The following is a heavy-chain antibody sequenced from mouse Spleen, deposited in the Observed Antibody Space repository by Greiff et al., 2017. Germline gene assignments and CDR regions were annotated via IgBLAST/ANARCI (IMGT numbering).Heavy chain of an antibody. V-gene: IGHV5-9-1*01. Sequence: EVMLVESGGGLVKPGGSLKLSCAASGFTFSSYAMSWVRQTPEKRLEWVATISSGGSYTYYPDSVKGRFTISRDNAKNTLYLQMSSLRSEDTAMYYCARLGYEGAMDYWGQGTSVTVSS. CDR1: GFTFSSYA. CDR2: ISSGGSYT. CDR3: ARLGYEGAMDY. J-gene: IGHJ4*01. D-gene: IGHD2-10*02.